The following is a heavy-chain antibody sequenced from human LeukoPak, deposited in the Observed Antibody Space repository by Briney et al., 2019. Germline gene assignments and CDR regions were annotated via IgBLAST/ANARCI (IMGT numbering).Heavy chain of an antibody. V-gene: IGHV1-18*01. CDR3: ARDTDIVVVVAARYYYYYGMDV. D-gene: IGHD2-15*01. CDR1: GYTFTSYG. J-gene: IGHJ6*02. CDR2: ISAYNGNT. Sequence: ASVKVSCKASGYTFTSYGISWVRQAPGQGLEWMGWISAYNGNTNYAQKLQGRVTMTTDTSTSTAYMELRSLRSDDTAVYYCARDTDIVVVVAARYYYYYGMDVWGQGTTVTVSS.